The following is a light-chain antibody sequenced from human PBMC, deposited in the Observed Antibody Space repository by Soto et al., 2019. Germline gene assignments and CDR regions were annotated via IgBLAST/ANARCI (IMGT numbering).Light chain of an antibody. V-gene: IGKV1-12*01. J-gene: IGKJ1*01. CDR1: RGIGDR. Sequence: DIQMTQSPSSLSAVVGDRVTITCRASRGIGDRLAWFQQKPGKAPQFLIQTASNLQSGVPSRFSASGSGTEFILSINSLQPDDIATYYCLQVSSFPRTFGQATKVEIK. CDR2: TAS. CDR3: LQVSSFPRT.